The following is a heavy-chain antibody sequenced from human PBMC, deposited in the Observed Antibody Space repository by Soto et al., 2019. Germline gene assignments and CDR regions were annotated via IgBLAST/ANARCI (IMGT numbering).Heavy chain of an antibody. CDR2: IIPIFGTA. CDR1: GVTFSSYA. Sequence: GASVKVSCKASGVTFSSYAISWVRQAPGQGLEWMGGIIPIFGTANYAQKFQGRVTITADESTSTAYMELSSLRSEDTAVYYCARDADPGIPGLRWYLYGMDVWGQGTTVTVSS. D-gene: IGHD4-17*01. J-gene: IGHJ6*02. V-gene: IGHV1-69*13. CDR3: ARDADPGIPGLRWYLYGMDV.